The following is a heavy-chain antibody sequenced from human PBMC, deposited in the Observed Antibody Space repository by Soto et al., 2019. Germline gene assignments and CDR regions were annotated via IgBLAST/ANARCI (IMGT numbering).Heavy chain of an antibody. CDR2: VHYSGTT. J-gene: IGHJ4*02. CDR3: ARRWSGTDY. Sequence: PSETLSLTCAVYGGSFSGYYWNWIRQPPGKGLEWIGYVHYSGTTSYNPSVESRVTISLDTSKNQFSLRLTSVTAADTAVYYCARRWSGTDYWGQGTLVTVSS. CDR1: GGSFSGYY. D-gene: IGHD3-10*01. V-gene: IGHV4-59*01.